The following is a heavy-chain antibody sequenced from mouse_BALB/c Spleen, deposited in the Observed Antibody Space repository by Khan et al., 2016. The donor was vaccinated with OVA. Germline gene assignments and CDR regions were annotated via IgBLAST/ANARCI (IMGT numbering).Heavy chain of an antibody. J-gene: IGHJ1*01. CDR2: IYYSGTV. V-gene: IGHV3-5*02. CDR1: GISITSGNYR. Sequence: EVKLEESGPGLVKPSQTVSLTCTVTGISITSGNYRWSWIRPFPGNKLEWIGNIYYSGTVTYNPSLTSRTTITRDTSKNQFFLEMNSLTAEDTATYYCARDYGSLYWYFDVWGAGTTVTVSS. CDR3: ARDYGSLYWYFDV. D-gene: IGHD1-1*01.